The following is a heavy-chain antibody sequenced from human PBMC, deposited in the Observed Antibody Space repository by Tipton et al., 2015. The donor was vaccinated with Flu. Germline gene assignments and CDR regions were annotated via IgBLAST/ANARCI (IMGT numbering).Heavy chain of an antibody. CDR2: IYYSGST. CDR1: GGSISSYY. J-gene: IGHJ4*02. CDR3: ARHSRSYCSSTSCPFDY. V-gene: IGHV4-59*05. Sequence: TLSLTCTVSGGSISSYYWSWIRQPAGKGLEWIGSIYYSGSTYYNPSLKSQVTISVDTSKNQFSLKLSSVTAADTAVYYCARHSRSYCSSTSCPFDYWGQGTLVTVSS. D-gene: IGHD2-2*01.